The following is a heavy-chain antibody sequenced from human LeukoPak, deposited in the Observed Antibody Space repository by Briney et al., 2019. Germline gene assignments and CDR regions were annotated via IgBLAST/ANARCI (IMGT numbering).Heavy chain of an antibody. Sequence: ASLKLSCKASGYTFTDYYMHWVRQAPGHGLEWMGWIYPDSGATNYAQESHRRVTMTRDTSISTAYMGLSRLTSDDTAVYYCARGRSDYYLDSWGQGAMLADSS. CDR2: IYPDSGAT. J-gene: IGHJ4*02. CDR3: ARGRSDYYLDS. V-gene: IGHV1-2*02. D-gene: IGHD3-10*01. CDR1: GYTFTDYY.